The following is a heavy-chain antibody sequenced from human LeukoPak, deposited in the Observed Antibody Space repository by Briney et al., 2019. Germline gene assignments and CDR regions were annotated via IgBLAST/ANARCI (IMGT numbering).Heavy chain of an antibody. CDR3: ARGVLVDYFDC. D-gene: IGHD2-8*02. CDR2: IIPILGIA. CDR1: GGTFSSYA. J-gene: IGHJ4*02. Sequence: GASVKVSCKASGGTFSSYAISWVRQAPGQGLEWMGRIIPILGIANYAQKFQGRVTITADKSTSTAYMELSSLRSEDTAVYYCARGVLVDYFDCWGQGTLVTVSS. V-gene: IGHV1-69*04.